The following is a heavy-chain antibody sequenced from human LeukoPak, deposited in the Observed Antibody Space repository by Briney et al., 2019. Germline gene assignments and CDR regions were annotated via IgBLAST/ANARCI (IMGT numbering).Heavy chain of an antibody. CDR3: ARDLADAPDYGGNWFDP. CDR2: ISSSSSYI. V-gene: IGHV3-21*01. CDR1: GFTFSSYS. Sequence: GGSLRLSCAASGFTFSSYSMNWVRQAPGKGLDWVSSISSSSSYIYYADSVKGRFTISTDNAKNSLYLQMNILRAEDTAVYYCARDLADAPDYGGNWFDPWGQGTLVTVSS. D-gene: IGHD4-23*01. J-gene: IGHJ5*02.